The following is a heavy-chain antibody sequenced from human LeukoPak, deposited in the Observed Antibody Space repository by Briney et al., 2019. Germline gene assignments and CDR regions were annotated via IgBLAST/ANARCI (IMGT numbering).Heavy chain of an antibody. D-gene: IGHD2-2*01. V-gene: IGHV3-11*01. CDR2: ISMNGDTE. Sequence: PEGSLRLPCAASGFTFSDYFMSWIRQAPGKGLEWISYISMNGDTEYYADSVKGRFTISRDNAKSSLYLQMSSLRAEDTAVYYCARDLVSSYCGSGTTCYPNFYFDYWGQGTLVTVSS. CDR1: GFTFSDYF. J-gene: IGHJ4*02. CDR3: ARDLVSSYCGSGTTCYPNFYFDY.